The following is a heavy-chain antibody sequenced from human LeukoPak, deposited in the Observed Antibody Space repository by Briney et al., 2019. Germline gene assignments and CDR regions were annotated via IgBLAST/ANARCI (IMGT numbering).Heavy chain of an antibody. CDR3: ARHSSSSKYFQH. D-gene: IGHD6-6*01. J-gene: IGHJ1*01. V-gene: IGHV4-39*01. CDR2: IYYSGST. Sequence: SETLSLTCTVSGGSISSSSYYWGWIRQPPGKGLEWIGRIYYSGSTYYNPSLKSRVTISVDTSKNQFSLKLSSVTAADTAVYYCARHSSSSKYFQHWRQGTLVTVSS. CDR1: GGSISSSSYY.